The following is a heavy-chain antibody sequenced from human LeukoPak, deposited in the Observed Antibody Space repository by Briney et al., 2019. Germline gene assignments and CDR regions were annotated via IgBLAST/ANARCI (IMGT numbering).Heavy chain of an antibody. CDR1: GFTFSSHG. Sequence: GGSLRLSCAASGFTFSSHGMSWVRQAPGKGLEWVSAISGSGGSSFYADSVKGRFTISRDNSKNTLYLQMNSLRAEDTAVYYCSKCILTGYYTDYMDVWGKGTTVTISS. J-gene: IGHJ6*03. CDR2: ISGSGGSS. D-gene: IGHD3-9*01. V-gene: IGHV3-23*01. CDR3: SKCILTGYYTDYMDV.